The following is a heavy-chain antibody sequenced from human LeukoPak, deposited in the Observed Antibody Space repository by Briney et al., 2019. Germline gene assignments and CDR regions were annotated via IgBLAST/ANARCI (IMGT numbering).Heavy chain of an antibody. V-gene: IGHV3-43*02. CDR1: GFTFDDYA. D-gene: IGHD3-22*01. J-gene: IGHJ5*02. Sequence: GGSLRLSCAASGFTFDDYAMHWVRQAPGKGLEWVSLISGDGGSTYYADSVKGRFTISRDNSKSSLYLQMNSLRTEDTALYYCASESGCYYDSSGTSAWGQGTLVTVSS. CDR3: ASESGCYYDSSGTSA. CDR2: ISGDGGST.